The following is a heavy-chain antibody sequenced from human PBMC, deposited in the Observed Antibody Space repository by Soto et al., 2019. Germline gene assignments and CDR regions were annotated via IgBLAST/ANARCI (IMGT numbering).Heavy chain of an antibody. CDR2: INPNSGGT. V-gene: IGHV1-2*02. J-gene: IGHJ4*02. CDR1: GYTFSDYY. CDR3: AREPATAKPEGVDF. Sequence: ASVKGSCKASGYTFSDYYIHWVRQAPGQGLEWMGWINPNSGGTKYAPKFQGGVTMTRDTSITTAYMELSRLRSGDTAVYYCAREPATAKPEGVDFWGKGTRVTLSX. D-gene: IGHD1-1*01.